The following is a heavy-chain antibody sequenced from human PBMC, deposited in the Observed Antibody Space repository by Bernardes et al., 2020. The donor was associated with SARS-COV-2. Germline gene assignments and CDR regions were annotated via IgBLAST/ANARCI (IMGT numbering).Heavy chain of an antibody. J-gene: IGHJ5*02. Sequence: SETLSLTCTVSGGSISSGGYYWSWIRQHPGKGLEWIGYIYYSGSTYYNPSLKSRVTISVDTSKNQFSLKLSSVTAADTAVYYCAREGGYSYGSRTGRWFDPWGQGTLVTVSS. D-gene: IGHD5-18*01. V-gene: IGHV4-31*03. CDR2: IYYSGST. CDR3: AREGGYSYGSRTGRWFDP. CDR1: GGSISSGGYY.